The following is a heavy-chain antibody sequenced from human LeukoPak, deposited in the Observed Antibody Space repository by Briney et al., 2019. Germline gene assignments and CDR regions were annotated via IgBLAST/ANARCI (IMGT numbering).Heavy chain of an antibody. CDR1: GFTFSSYA. Sequence: GGSLRLSCAASGFTFSSYAMHWVRQAPGKGLEWVAVISYDGSNKYYADSVKGRFTISGDNSKNTLYLQMNSLRAEDTAVYYCARFITAVAAEDYWGQGTLVTVSS. D-gene: IGHD6-19*01. V-gene: IGHV3-30-3*01. J-gene: IGHJ4*02. CDR2: ISYDGSNK. CDR3: ARFITAVAAEDY.